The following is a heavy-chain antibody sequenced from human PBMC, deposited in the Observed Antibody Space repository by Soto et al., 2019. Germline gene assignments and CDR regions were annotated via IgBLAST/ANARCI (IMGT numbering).Heavy chain of an antibody. CDR1: GYTFTSYY. V-gene: IGHV1-46*01. CDR3: ARVDILTVYGCMDV. Sequence: ASLKGSCKGSGYTFTSYYMHCVRQAPGQGLEWMGIINPSGGSTSYAQKFQGRVTMTRDTSKNQFSLKLNSVTAADTTVYYCARVDILTVYGCMDVWGQGTKVTVS. CDR2: INPSGGST. D-gene: IGHD3-9*01. J-gene: IGHJ6*02.